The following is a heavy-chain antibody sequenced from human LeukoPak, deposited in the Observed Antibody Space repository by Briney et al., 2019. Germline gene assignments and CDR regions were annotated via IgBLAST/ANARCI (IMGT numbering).Heavy chain of an antibody. CDR1: GYTLTELS. J-gene: IGHJ3*02. D-gene: IGHD4-23*01. CDR2: FDPEDGET. V-gene: IGHV1-24*01. CDR3: ATPDYGGNRGGAFDI. Sequence: ASVKVSCKVSGYTLTELSMHWVRQAPGKGLEWMGGFDPEDGETIYAQKFQGRVTMTEDTSTDTAYMELSSLRSEDTAVYYCATPDYGGNRGGAFDIWGQGTMVTVSS.